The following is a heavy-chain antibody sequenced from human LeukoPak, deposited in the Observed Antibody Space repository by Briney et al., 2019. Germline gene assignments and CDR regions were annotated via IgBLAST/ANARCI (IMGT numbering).Heavy chain of an antibody. CDR1: GFTYSNYA. Sequence: GGSLRLSCAPSGFTYSNYAMSWLRQAPGKGLEWVSAIGGRGGSTYSADSVEGRFTISRDNSKNTLYLQMNSLRAEDTAVYCCARDQDFDYWGQGTLVTVSS. CDR2: IGGRGGST. CDR3: ARDQDFDY. J-gene: IGHJ4*02. V-gene: IGHV3-23*01.